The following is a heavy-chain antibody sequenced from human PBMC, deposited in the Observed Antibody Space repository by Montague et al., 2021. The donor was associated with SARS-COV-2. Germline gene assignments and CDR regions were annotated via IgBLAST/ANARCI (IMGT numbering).Heavy chain of an antibody. CDR2: ITPSGST. J-gene: IGHJ4*02. Sequence: SETLSLTCAVYNGSFSAYYWGWIRQPPGEGLEWIGDITPSGSTNHSPSLRSRVTLSVDTSKNQFSLDLSSVTAADAAVYYCARGPLRLKWLRPFDYWGQGILVTVSS. D-gene: IGHD5-12*01. CDR1: NGSFSAYY. CDR3: ARGPLRLKWLRPFDY. V-gene: IGHV4-34*01.